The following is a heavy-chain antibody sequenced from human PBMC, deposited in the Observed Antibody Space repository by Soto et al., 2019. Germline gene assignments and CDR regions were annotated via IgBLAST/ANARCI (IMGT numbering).Heavy chain of an antibody. V-gene: IGHV3-23*01. D-gene: IGHD4-17*01. J-gene: IGHJ3*01. Sequence: SGGSLRLSCAASGFTFNTYAMTWVRQPPGKGLEWVSSISLTGGSVYDADSVKGRFTISRDNSKNILYLQMTSLRVEDTAKYFCAKVIRRDAYGAFDVWGQGTMVTVSS. CDR1: GFTFNTYA. CDR3: AKVIRRDAYGAFDV. CDR2: ISLTGGSV.